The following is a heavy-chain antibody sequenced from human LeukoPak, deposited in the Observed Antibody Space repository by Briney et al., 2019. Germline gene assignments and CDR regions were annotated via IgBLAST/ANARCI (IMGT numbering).Heavy chain of an antibody. Sequence: PGGSLRLSCAASGFTFSSYAMRWVRQAPGKGLEWVAVISYDGSNKYYADSVKGRFTISRDNSKNTLYLQMNSLRAEDTAVYYCARSSTTYYYDTSSHYWGQGTLVTVSS. J-gene: IGHJ4*02. V-gene: IGHV3-30-3*01. D-gene: IGHD3-22*01. CDR3: ARSSTTYYYDTSSHY. CDR2: ISYDGSNK. CDR1: GFTFSSYA.